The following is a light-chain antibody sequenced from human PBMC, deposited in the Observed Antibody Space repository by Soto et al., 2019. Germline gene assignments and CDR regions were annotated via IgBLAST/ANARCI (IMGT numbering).Light chain of an antibody. CDR3: AAWDDSLNGLV. V-gene: IGLV1-44*01. J-gene: IGLJ2*01. CDR1: SSNIGSNP. CDR2: SNN. Sequence: QAVVTQPPSASGAPGQRVTISCSGSSSNIGSNPVNWYQQLPGTAPKLLIYSNNQRPSGVPDRFSGSKSGSSASLAISGLHSEDEADYYCAAWDDSLNGLVFGGGTKVTVL.